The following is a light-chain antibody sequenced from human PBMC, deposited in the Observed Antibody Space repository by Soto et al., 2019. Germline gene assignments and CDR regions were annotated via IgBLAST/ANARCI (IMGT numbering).Light chain of an antibody. CDR1: QRIGSD. CDR3: QLYNNWPLT. Sequence: ETVMTQSPGTLSVSPGERATLSCRASQRIGSDLAWYQQKPGQAPRLLIYHTSTRATGVPARFIGSASGTEFTLTITSLQSEDSAVYYCQLYNNWPLTFGGGTKVEIK. V-gene: IGKV3-15*01. CDR2: HTS. J-gene: IGKJ4*01.